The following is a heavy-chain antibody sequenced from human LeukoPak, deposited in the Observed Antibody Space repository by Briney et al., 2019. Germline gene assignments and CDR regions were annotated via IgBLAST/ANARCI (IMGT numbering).Heavy chain of an antibody. CDR3: ARDYYGSGSPDLGYYYYGMDV. CDR1: GGSILSYY. J-gene: IGHJ6*02. D-gene: IGHD3-10*01. V-gene: IGHV4-59*01. CDR2: TYYSGST. Sequence: SETLSLTCTDSGGSILSYYWSWTRQPPGKGLDGIGYTYYSGSTNYNPSLTSRVTISVDTSKNQFSLKLSSVTAADTAVYYCARDYYGSGSPDLGYYYYGMDVWGQGTTVTVSS.